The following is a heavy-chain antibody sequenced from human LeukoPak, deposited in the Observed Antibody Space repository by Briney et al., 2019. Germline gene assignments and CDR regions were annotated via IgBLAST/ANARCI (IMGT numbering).Heavy chain of an antibody. CDR3: ARGSRAGSGWFFDY. CDR2: IIPILGIA. Sequence: SVNVSCKASGGTFSSYAISWVRQAPGQGLGWMGRIIPILGIANYAQKFQGRVTITANKSTSTAYMELSSLRSEDTAVYYCARGSRAGSGWFFDYWGQGTLVVVSS. V-gene: IGHV1-69*04. J-gene: IGHJ4*02. D-gene: IGHD6-19*01. CDR1: GGTFSSYA.